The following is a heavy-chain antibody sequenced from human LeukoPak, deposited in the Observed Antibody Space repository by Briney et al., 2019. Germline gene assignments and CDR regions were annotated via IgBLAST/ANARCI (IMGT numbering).Heavy chain of an antibody. J-gene: IGHJ4*02. CDR3: AKVGITMVRGVIRGFDY. CDR2: IRYDGSNK. D-gene: IGHD3-10*01. CDR1: GFTFSSHG. Sequence: GGSLRLSCAASGFTFSSHGMHWVRQAPGKGLEWVAFIRYDGSNKYYADSVKGRFTISRDNSKNTLYLQMNSLRAEDTAVYYCAKVGITMVRGVIRGFDYWGQGTLVTVSS. V-gene: IGHV3-30*02.